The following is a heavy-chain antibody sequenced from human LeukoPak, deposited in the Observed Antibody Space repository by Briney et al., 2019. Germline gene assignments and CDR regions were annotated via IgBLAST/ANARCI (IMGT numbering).Heavy chain of an antibody. D-gene: IGHD2-2*03. J-gene: IGHJ5*02. V-gene: IGHV1-18*01. CDR2: ISAYNGNT. CDR3: ARVYGYCSSTSCYRGLDP. Sequence: AASVKVSCKASGYTFTSYGISWVQQAPGQGLEWMGWISAYNGNTNYAQKLQGRVTMTADTSTSTAYMELRSLRSDDTAVYYCARVYGYCSSTSCYRGLDPWGQGTLVTVSS. CDR1: GYTFTSYG.